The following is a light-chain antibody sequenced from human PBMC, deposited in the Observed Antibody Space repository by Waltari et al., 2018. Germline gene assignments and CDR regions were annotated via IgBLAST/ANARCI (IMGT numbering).Light chain of an antibody. CDR3: QQSYSTPRS. J-gene: IGKJ4*01. CDR1: QNIRTS. V-gene: IGKV1-39*01. CDR2: AAS. Sequence: DIQMTQSPSSLSASVGDRVTISCRASQNIRTSLNWYQQKLGKAPKVLIYAASTLLSGVPSRFSGSGSGTDFTLTITSLQPEDFGTYYCQQSYSTPRSFGGGTKVEVK.